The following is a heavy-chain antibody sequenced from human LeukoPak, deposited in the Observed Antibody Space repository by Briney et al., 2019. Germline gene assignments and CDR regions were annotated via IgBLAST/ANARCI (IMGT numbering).Heavy chain of an antibody. CDR2: ISYDGSNK. D-gene: IGHD3-10*01. CDR1: GFTFSSYA. CDR3: AKGPNIYGSGTRSWLDP. V-gene: IGHV3-30*04. Sequence: GGSLRLSCAASGFTFSSYAMHWVRQAPGKGLEWVAAISYDGSNKYYADSVKGRFTISRDNSKNTLYVQMNSLRPEDTAVYYCAKGPNIYGSGTRSWLDPWGQGTLVTVSS. J-gene: IGHJ5*02.